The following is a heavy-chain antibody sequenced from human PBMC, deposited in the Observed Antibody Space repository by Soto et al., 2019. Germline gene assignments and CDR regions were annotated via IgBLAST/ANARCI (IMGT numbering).Heavy chain of an antibody. V-gene: IGHV4-34*01. CDR1: GGSFSGDY. D-gene: IGHD6-19*01. Sequence: SETLSLTCAAYGGSFSGDYWSWIRQPPGKGLEWIGEINHSGSTNYNPSLKSRVTISVDTSKNQFSLKLSSVTAADTAVYYCARGGRPYSSGWYFRLDPWGQGTLVTVSS. J-gene: IGHJ5*02. CDR3: ARGGRPYSSGWYFRLDP. CDR2: INHSGST.